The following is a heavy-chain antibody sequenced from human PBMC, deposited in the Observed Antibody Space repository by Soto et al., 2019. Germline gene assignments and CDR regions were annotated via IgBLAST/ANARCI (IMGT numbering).Heavy chain of an antibody. CDR1: RFTFSGSA. CDR2: IRSKANSYAT. J-gene: IGHJ6*03. CDR3: TRTCSGDSCYYYYYMEV. V-gene: IGHV3-73*01. D-gene: IGHD2-15*01. Sequence: PGGSLRPSCAAFRFTFSGSAMHWVRKASGKGLERVGRIRSKANSYATAYAASVKGRFTISRDDSKNTAYLQMNSLKTEDTAVYFCTRTCSGDSCYYYYYMEVWGKGTTVTVSS.